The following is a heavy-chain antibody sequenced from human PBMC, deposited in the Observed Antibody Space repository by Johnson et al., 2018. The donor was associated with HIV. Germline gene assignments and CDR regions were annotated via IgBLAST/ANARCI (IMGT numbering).Heavy chain of an antibody. CDR2: GGNK. J-gene: IGHJ3*02. D-gene: IGHD6-19*01. V-gene: IGHV3-30*01. CDR3: AKDREWLVPTPLDAFDI. Sequence: GGNKYYADSVKGRVTISGDNSKNTLYLQMNSLRAEDTAVYYCAKDREWLVPTPLDAFDIWGQGTMVTVSS.